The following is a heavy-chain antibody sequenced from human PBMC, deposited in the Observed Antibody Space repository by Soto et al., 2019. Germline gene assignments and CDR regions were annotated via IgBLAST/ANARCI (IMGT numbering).Heavy chain of an antibody. V-gene: IGHV3-23*01. J-gene: IGHJ4*02. CDR2: ISGSGGNK. CDR3: AKDGGSSWPHFDY. Sequence: GGSLRLSCAASGFTFSSYAMSWVRQAPGKGLEWVSSISGSGGNKYYADSVKGRFTISRDNSKNTLYLQMNSLRAEDTAVYYCAKDGGSSWPHFDYWGQGTLVTVSS. D-gene: IGHD6-13*01. CDR1: GFTFSSYA.